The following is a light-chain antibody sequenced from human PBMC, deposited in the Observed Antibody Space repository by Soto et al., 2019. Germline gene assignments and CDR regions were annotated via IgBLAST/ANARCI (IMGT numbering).Light chain of an antibody. Sequence: EIVQTQTPYTLSVSPGERATLSCRTSQSVSSNLAWYQQKPGQAPRLLIYDASTRAPGFPARFSGSGSGTEFTLTISSLQSEDFAVYYCHHYNSWPYTFGQGTKVDIK. CDR1: QSVSSN. CDR2: DAS. CDR3: HHYNSWPYT. J-gene: IGKJ2*01. V-gene: IGKV3-15*01.